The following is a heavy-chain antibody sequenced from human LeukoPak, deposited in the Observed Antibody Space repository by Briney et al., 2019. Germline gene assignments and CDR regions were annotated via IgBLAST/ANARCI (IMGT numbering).Heavy chain of an antibody. J-gene: IGHJ2*01. Sequence: SETLSLTCTVSGGSISSYYWSWLRQPPGKGLEWIGYIYYSGSTNYNPSLKSRVTISVDTSKNQFSLKLSSVTAADTAVYYCARGGVTMVRGLYWYFDLWGRGTLVTVSS. CDR3: ARGGVTMVRGLYWYFDL. D-gene: IGHD3-10*01. V-gene: IGHV4-59*08. CDR1: GGSISSYY. CDR2: IYYSGST.